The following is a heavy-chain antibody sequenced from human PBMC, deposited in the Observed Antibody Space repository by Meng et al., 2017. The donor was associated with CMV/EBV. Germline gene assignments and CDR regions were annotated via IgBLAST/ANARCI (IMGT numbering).Heavy chain of an antibody. D-gene: IGHD3-22*01. CDR3: AKDRRYYDSSGYFDY. CDR2: IRYDGSNK. V-gene: IGHV3-30*02. CDR1: GFTFSSYG. Sequence: GGSLRLSCAASGFTFSSYGMHWVRQAPGKGLEWVAFIRYDGSNKYYADSVKGRFTISRDNSKNTLYLQMNSLRAEDTAMYYCAKDRRYYDSSGYFDYWGQGTLVTVSS. J-gene: IGHJ4*02.